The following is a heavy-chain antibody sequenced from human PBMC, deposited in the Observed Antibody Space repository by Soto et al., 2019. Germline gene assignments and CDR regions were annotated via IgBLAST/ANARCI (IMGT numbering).Heavy chain of an antibody. D-gene: IGHD2-2*01. V-gene: IGHV3-30*03. CDR1: EFTFKSYG. CDR3: ARDSYRGDVVLTPAPYGNDY. J-gene: IGHJ4*02. CDR2: ISFDGNRK. Sequence: QMQLVESGGGVVQPGRSLRLSCAASEFTFKSYGMHWVRQAPGKGLAWVAVISFDGNRKHYADSMRGRFTISRDNSKNTLYLQMNSLRTEDTAIYYCARDSYRGDVVLTPAPYGNDYWGRGTLVTVSS.